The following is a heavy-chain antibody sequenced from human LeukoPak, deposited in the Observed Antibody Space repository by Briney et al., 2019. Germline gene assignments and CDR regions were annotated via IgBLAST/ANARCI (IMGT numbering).Heavy chain of an antibody. J-gene: IGHJ4*02. D-gene: IGHD6-13*01. Sequence: ASVKVSCKATGYTFTSYGISWVRQAPGQGLEWMGWISSNSDNTNYAQKLQGRVTMTTDTSTSTAYMELRSLRSDDTALYFCARKTSSSWYDYWGQGTLVTVSS. CDR3: ARKTSSSWYDY. CDR1: GYTFTSYG. V-gene: IGHV1-18*01. CDR2: ISSNSDNT.